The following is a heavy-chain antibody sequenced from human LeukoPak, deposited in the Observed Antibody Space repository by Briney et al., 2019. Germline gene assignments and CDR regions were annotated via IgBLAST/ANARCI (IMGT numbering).Heavy chain of an antibody. D-gene: IGHD6-13*01. V-gene: IGHV3-23*01. CDR1: GFTFSSYA. CDR3: AKDLFYVKRDAADTDF. J-gene: IGHJ4*02. CDR2: ISGSGGST. Sequence: GGSLRLSCAASGFTFSSYALSWVRQAPGKGLEWVSLISGSGGSTYYADSVKGRFTISRDNSKNTLYLQMNSLRAEDTAVYYCAKDLFYVKRDAADTDFWGQGTLVTVSS.